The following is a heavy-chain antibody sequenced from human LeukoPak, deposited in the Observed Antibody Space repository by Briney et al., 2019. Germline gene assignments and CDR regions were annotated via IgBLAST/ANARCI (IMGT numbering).Heavy chain of an antibody. D-gene: IGHD3-10*01. Sequence: SETLFLTCTVSGGSISGYFWSWIRQPPGKGLEWIGYVYYSGSTNYNPSLKSRVTISVDTSKNQFSLKLSSVTAADTAVYYCARELGSGSYFDYWGQGTLVTVSS. V-gene: IGHV4-59*01. J-gene: IGHJ4*02. CDR2: VYYSGST. CDR3: ARELGSGSYFDY. CDR1: GGSISGYF.